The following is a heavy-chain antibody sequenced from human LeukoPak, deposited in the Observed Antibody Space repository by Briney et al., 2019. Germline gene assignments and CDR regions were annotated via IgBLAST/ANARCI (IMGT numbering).Heavy chain of an antibody. CDR2: IKQDGSEI. CDR3: ARTRSGEGY. Sequence: GGSLRLSCAASVFTFCNYWMSWGRQGPGKGLEWVASIKQDGSEIYYVDSLKGRFTISRDNAKNSLCLQMNTRGAEGAAVYYCARTRSGEGYWGQGTLVTVSS. J-gene: IGHJ4*02. V-gene: IGHV3-7*04. CDR1: VFTFCNYW. D-gene: IGHD3-3*01.